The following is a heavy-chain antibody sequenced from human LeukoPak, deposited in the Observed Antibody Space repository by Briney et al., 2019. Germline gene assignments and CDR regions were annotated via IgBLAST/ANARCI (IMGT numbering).Heavy chain of an antibody. V-gene: IGHV3-53*01. Sequence: PGGSLRLSCAASGFAVSSKYMSWVRQAPGKGLEWVSVIYSDGRTYYADSVKGRFTISRDISKNTLFLQMTSLRAEDTAVYYCAKVKGWYGGGYFDYWGQGTLVTVSS. CDR3: AKVKGWYGGGYFDY. CDR2: IYSDGRT. CDR1: GFAVSSKY. J-gene: IGHJ4*02. D-gene: IGHD6-19*01.